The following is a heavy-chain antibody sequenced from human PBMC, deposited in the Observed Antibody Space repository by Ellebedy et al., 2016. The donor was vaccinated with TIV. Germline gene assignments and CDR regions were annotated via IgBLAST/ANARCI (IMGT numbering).Heavy chain of an antibody. D-gene: IGHD6-19*01. Sequence: SETLSLXXTVSGGSISSYYWSWIRQPPGKGLEWIGYIYYSGSTNYNPSLKSRVTISVDTSKNQFSLKLSSVTAADTAVYYCARWGYSSGSAEGYFDYWGQGTLVTVSS. CDR2: IYYSGST. CDR1: GGSISSYY. J-gene: IGHJ4*02. V-gene: IGHV4-59*01. CDR3: ARWGYSSGSAEGYFDY.